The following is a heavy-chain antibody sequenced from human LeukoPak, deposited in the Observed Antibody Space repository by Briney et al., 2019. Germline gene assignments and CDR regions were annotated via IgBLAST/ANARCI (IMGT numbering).Heavy chain of an antibody. Sequence: GGSLRLSCAVSGFTSSSYWMHWVRQAPGKGLVWVSRINSDGTYTSYADSVKGRFTISRDNAKNTLYLQMNSLRAEDTAVYYCAKDVDPDYGDPSTGFDYWGQGTLVTVSS. J-gene: IGHJ4*02. CDR2: INSDGTYT. CDR1: GFTSSSYW. D-gene: IGHD4-17*01. V-gene: IGHV3-74*01. CDR3: AKDVDPDYGDPSTGFDY.